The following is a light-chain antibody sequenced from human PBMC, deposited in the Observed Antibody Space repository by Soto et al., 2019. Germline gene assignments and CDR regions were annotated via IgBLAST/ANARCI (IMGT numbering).Light chain of an antibody. V-gene: IGKV2-28*01. CDR1: QSLLHSDGYNY. Sequence: DIVMTQSPLSLPVTPGEPASISCRSSQSLLHSDGYNYLNWYLQKPGQSPQLLIYLGSNRASGVPDRFSGSGSGTAFTLKISRVEAEDVGVYYCMDALQTPHTFGRGTKLEIK. J-gene: IGKJ2*01. CDR3: MDALQTPHT. CDR2: LGS.